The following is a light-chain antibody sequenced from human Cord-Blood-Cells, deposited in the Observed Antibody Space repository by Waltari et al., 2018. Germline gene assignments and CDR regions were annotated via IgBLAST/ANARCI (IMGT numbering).Light chain of an antibody. J-gene: IGLJ2*01. CDR1: SSDVACYKF. V-gene: IGLV2-8*01. CDR2: VVS. CDR3: SSYAGSNNYVV. Sequence: QSALTQPPSASGTPGQPVTTPCTGTSSDVACYKFVSCYQQPPGHAPKLMIYVVSKRPSGVPDRFSGSKSGNTASLTVSGLQAEDEADCYCSSYAGSNNYVVFGGGTKLTVL.